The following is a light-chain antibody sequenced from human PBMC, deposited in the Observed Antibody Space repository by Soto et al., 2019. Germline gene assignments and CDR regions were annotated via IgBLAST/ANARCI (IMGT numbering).Light chain of an antibody. V-gene: IGKV1-39*01. CDR3: QQSYSTLIT. Sequence: DIKMTQSPSSLSVSVGDRVTITFRASQSISSYLNWYQQKPGKAPKLLIYAASSFQSGVPSRFSGSGSGTDFTLTISSLQPEDFATYYCQQSYSTLITFGQGTRLEIK. J-gene: IGKJ5*01. CDR2: AAS. CDR1: QSISSY.